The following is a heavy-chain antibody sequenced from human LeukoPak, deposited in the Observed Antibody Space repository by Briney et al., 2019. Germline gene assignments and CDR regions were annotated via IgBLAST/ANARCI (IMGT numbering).Heavy chain of an antibody. CDR3: AKHPAAWGRSPYLFDI. CDR2: ISGSGGST. CDR1: GFTFSSFA. Sequence: PGGSLRLSCAASGFTFSSFALSWVRQAPGKGLEWVSAISGSGGSTYYADSVKGRFTISRDNSKNTLYLQMNSLRAEDTAVYYCAKHPAAWGRSPYLFDIWSEGTVVTVSS. V-gene: IGHV3-23*01. J-gene: IGHJ3*02. D-gene: IGHD3-16*01.